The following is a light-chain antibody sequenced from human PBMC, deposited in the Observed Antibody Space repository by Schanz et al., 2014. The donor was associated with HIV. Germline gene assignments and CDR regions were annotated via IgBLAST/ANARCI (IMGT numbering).Light chain of an antibody. J-gene: IGLJ2*01. CDR3: SSFAGNNNLL. CDR2: EVN. V-gene: IGLV2-8*01. CDR1: SSDVGGYKY. Sequence: QSALTQPPSASGSPGQSVTISCTGTSSDVGGYKYVSWYQQHPGKAPKLMIYEVNQRPSGVPDRFSGSRSGNTASLTVSGLQADDEADYYCSSFAGNNNLLFGGGTKLTVL.